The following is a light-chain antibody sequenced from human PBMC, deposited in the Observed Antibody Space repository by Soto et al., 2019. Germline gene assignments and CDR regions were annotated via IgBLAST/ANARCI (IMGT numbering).Light chain of an antibody. CDR1: SSDVGGYNY. CDR2: DVS. J-gene: IGLJ2*01. CDR3: SSYTSSSTLRV. Sequence: QSALTQPASVSGSPGQSITIPCTGTSSDVGGYNYVSWYQQHPGKAPKLMIYDVSNRPSGVSNRFSGSKSGNTASLTISGLQAEDEADYYCSSYTSSSTLRVFGGGTQLTVL. V-gene: IGLV2-14*01.